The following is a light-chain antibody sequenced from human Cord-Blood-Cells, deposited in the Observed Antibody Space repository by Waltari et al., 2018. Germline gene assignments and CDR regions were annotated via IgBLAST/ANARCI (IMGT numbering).Light chain of an antibody. V-gene: IGLV2-23*02. J-gene: IGLJ1*01. CDR1: SSDVGSYNL. CDR3: CSYYV. CDR2: EVS. Sequence: QSALTQPASVSGSPGQSITISCTGTSSDVGSYNLVSWYQQHPGKAPKLMIYEVSKRPSGVSNRFSGSKSGNTASLTISGLQAEDEADYYRCSYYVFGTGTKVTVL.